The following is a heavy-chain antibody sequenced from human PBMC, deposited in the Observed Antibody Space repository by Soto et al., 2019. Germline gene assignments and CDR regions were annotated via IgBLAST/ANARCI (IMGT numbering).Heavy chain of an antibody. J-gene: IGHJ2*01. CDR3: ARGLRGARYFDL. D-gene: IGHD4-17*01. CDR2: INTVNGDT. V-gene: IGHV1-3*04. CDR1: GYTFTNYA. Sequence: QVQIVQSGAEVKKPGASVKVSCKTSGYTFTNYAIHWLRQAPGQSLEYMGWINTVNGDTKYSQNFEGRVTITSYTPATTAYMVLSSLTSEDTAAYFCARGLRGARYFDLWGRGTLVAVSS.